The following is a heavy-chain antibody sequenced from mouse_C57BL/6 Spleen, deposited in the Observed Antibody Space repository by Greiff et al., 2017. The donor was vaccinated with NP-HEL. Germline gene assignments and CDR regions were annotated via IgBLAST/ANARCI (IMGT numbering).Heavy chain of an antibody. D-gene: IGHD1-1*01. V-gene: IGHV5-17*01. CDR3: ARTLRSPMDY. CDR1: GFTFSDYG. CDR2: ISSGSSTI. J-gene: IGHJ4*01. Sequence: EVKLVESGGGLVKPGGSLKLSCAASGFTFSDYGMHWVRQAPEKGLEWVAYISSGSSTIYYADTVKGRFTISRDNAKNTLFLQMTSLRSEDTAMYYCARTLRSPMDYWGQGTSVTVSS.